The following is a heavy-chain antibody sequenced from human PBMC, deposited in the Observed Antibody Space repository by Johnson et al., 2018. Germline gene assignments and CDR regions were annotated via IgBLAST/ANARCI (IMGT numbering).Heavy chain of an antibody. D-gene: IGHD3-3*01. Sequence: QVQLQQWGAGLLKPSEPRSLTCAVHGGSFSGYYWSWIRQPTGKGLEWIGEINHSGSTTYNPSLKIPVSMSVDASKTQFSLKLNPVTAAATAVYYCAGQLRFLEWKSVPYYYMHVWGKGTTVTVSS. CDR2: INHSGST. CDR3: AGQLRFLEWKSVPYYYMHV. V-gene: IGHV4-34*01. CDR1: GGSFSGYY. J-gene: IGHJ6*03.